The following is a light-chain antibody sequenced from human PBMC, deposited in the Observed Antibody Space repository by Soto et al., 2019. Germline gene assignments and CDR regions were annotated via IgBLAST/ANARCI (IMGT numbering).Light chain of an antibody. Sequence: EIVMTQSPATLSVSPGERATLSCRASQSVRSNLAWYQQKPGQAPRLLIYGASTRATGVPARFSGSGSGTEFTLTISSLQSEDFAVYYCHQYNDWPPKFTFGQGTKLDIK. CDR3: HQYNDWPPKFT. V-gene: IGKV3-15*01. CDR1: QSVRSN. CDR2: GAS. J-gene: IGKJ2*01.